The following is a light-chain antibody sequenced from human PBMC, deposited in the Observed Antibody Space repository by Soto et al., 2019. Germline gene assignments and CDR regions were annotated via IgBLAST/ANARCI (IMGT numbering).Light chain of an antibody. CDR3: QKYGSSPRYT. CDR1: QSVGGNY. V-gene: IGKV3-20*01. CDR2: EAS. Sequence: EIVLTQSPGTLSLSPGERATLSCRASQSVGGNYLAWYQQKPGRAPRLLIYEASSRATGIPDRFSGSGSGTDFTLTISSLEPQDFAVYYCQKYGSSPRYTFGQGTKVDIK. J-gene: IGKJ2*01.